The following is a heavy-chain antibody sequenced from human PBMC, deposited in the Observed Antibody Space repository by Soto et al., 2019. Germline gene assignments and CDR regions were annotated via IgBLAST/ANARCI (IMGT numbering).Heavy chain of an antibody. D-gene: IGHD4-17*01. Sequence: EVLLEESGGGLVQPGGSLRLSCAASGFGFISYSMNWVRKTPGKGLEWISYISSSGSTIYYADSVKGRFTISRDSAKNSLYLQMNSLRVEDTAVYYCARDLGGGYGDYPFGYWGQGTLVTVSS. J-gene: IGHJ4*02. CDR2: ISSSGSTI. CDR1: GFGFISYS. CDR3: ARDLGGGYGDYPFGY. V-gene: IGHV3-48*01.